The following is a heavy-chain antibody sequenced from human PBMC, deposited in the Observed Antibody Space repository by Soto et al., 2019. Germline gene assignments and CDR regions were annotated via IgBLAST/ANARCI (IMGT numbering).Heavy chain of an antibody. CDR3: AKDPDYDFRSGSSIEY. V-gene: IGHV3-23*01. Sequence: GGPLRVACLTTGVTFGSYAMRWVRQAPGKGLEWVSAISGSGGSTYYADSVKGRFTISRDNSKNTLYLQMNSLRAEDTAVYYCAKDPDYDFRSGSSIEYWGQGP. CDR1: GVTFGSYA. CDR2: ISGSGGST. J-gene: IGHJ4*02. D-gene: IGHD3-3*01.